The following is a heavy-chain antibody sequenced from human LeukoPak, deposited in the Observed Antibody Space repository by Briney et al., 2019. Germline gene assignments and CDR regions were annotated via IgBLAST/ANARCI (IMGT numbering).Heavy chain of an antibody. V-gene: IGHV3-53*01. J-gene: IGHJ4*02. CDR1: GFTVSSNY. CDR2: IYSGGST. D-gene: IGHD3-9*01. CDR3: AREATGY. Sequence: QPGGSLRLSCAAFGFTVSSNYMSWVRQAPGKGLEWVSVIYSGGSTYYADSVKGRFTISRDNSKNTLYLQMNSLRAEDTAMYYCAREATGYWGQGTLVTVSS.